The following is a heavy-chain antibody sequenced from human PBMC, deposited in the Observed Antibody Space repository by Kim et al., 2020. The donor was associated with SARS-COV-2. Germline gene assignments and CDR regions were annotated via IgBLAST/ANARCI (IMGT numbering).Heavy chain of an antibody. CDR3: ARDGRGWFGELKAVDV. J-gene: IGHJ6*02. D-gene: IGHD3-10*01. Sequence: SETLSLTCTVSGGSISSGDYYWSWIRQPPGKGLEWIGYIYYSGSTYYNPSLKSRVTLSGDTPKNQFSLKLSSVTAADTAVYYCARDGRGWFGELKAVDVWGQGTTFTVSS. V-gene: IGHV4-30-4*01. CDR1: GGSISSGDYY. CDR2: IYYSGST.